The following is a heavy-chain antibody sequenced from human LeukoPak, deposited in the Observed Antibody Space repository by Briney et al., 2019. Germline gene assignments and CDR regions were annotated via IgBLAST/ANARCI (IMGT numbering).Heavy chain of an antibody. V-gene: IGHV4-34*01. CDR3: ARGTMTGPYYFDY. CDR2: INHSGST. Sequence: PSETLSLTCAVYGGSFIGFHWNWIRQPPGKGLEWIGDINHSGSTNYNPSLTSRVTISVDPSKNQFSLNLSSVTAADTAVYYCARGTMTGPYYFDYWGQGTLVTVSS. J-gene: IGHJ4*02. D-gene: IGHD3-22*01. CDR1: GGSFIGFH.